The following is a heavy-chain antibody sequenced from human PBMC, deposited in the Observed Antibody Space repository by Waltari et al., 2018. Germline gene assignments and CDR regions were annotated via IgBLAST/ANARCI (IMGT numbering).Heavy chain of an antibody. J-gene: IGHJ6*03. Sequence: QVQLVESGGGVVQPGGSLRLSCAASGFTFSSYGMHWVRQAPGTGLEWVAFIRYDGSNKYYADSVKGRFTISRDNSKNTLYLQMNSLRAEDTAVYYCAKEGCSSTSCPYYYYYYMDVWGKGTTVTISS. V-gene: IGHV3-30*02. CDR3: AKEGCSSTSCPYYYYYYMDV. CDR2: IRYDGSNK. CDR1: GFTFSSYG. D-gene: IGHD2-2*01.